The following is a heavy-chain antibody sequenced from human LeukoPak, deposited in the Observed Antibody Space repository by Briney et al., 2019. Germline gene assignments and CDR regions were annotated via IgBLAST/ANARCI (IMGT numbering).Heavy chain of an antibody. D-gene: IGHD5-18*01. CDR3: ATVGRGNIYGYVDL. CDR1: GFTVSSNC. V-gene: IGHV3-66*01. J-gene: IGHJ4*02. Sequence: GGSLRLSCAASGFTVSSNCMSWVRQTPGKGLEWVSVIYFGSSTYYADSVKGRFTIFRDNSKNNVYLQMNSLRAEDTALYYCATVGRGNIYGYVDLWGQGTLVIVSS. CDR2: IYFGSST.